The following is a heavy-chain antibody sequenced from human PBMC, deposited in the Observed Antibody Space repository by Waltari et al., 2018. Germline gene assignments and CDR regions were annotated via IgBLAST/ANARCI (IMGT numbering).Heavy chain of an antibody. Sequence: QVQLQESGPGLVKPSETLSLTCTVSGGSISSYCWSWIRQPPGKGLEWIGYIYYSGRTNDNPSLNSRVTISVDTSKNQFSLKLSSVTAANTAVYYCARSDSSGYPIDYWGQGTLVTVSS. CDR3: ARSDSSGYPIDY. J-gene: IGHJ4*02. CDR2: IYYSGRT. CDR1: GGSISSYC. V-gene: IGHV4-59*01. D-gene: IGHD3-22*01.